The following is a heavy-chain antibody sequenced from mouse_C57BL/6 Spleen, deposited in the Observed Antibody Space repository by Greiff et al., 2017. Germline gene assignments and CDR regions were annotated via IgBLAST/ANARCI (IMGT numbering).Heavy chain of an antibody. CDR3: ARDDYDGPFAY. J-gene: IGHJ3*01. D-gene: IGHD2-4*01. V-gene: IGHV3-1*01. Sequence: EVKLEESGPGMVKPSQSLSLTCTVTGYSITSGYDWHWIRHFPGNKLEWMGYISYSGSTNYNPSLKSRISITHDTSKNHFFLKLNSVTTEDTATYYCARDDYDGPFAYWGQGTLVTVSA. CDR2: ISYSGST. CDR1: GYSITSGYD.